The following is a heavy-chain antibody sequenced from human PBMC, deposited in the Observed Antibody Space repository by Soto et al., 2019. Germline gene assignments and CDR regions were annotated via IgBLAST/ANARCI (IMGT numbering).Heavy chain of an antibody. CDR3: ARLRTGDLDY. D-gene: IGHD7-27*01. CDR1: GGRFTSYW. Sequence: LGESLKISCQGSGGRFTSYWIGWVRQMPGKGLEWMGIIYPGDSDTRYSPSFQGQVTISADKSISTAYLQWSSLKASDTAMYYCARLRTGDLDYWGQGTLVTVSS. V-gene: IGHV5-51*01. J-gene: IGHJ4*02. CDR2: IYPGDSDT.